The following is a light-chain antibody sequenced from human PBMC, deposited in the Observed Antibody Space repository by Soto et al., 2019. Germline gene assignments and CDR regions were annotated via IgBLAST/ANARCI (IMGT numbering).Light chain of an antibody. CDR2: GAS. CDR1: QSVSSRY. CDR3: QQYGNSRWT. Sequence: EIVLTQSPGTLSLSPGERATLSCRDSQSVSSRYLAWYQQKPGQAPRLLISGASTRATGIPDRFSGSGSGTDFTLTISRLEPEDFAVYYCQQYGNSRWTFGQGTKVEIK. V-gene: IGKV3-20*01. J-gene: IGKJ1*01.